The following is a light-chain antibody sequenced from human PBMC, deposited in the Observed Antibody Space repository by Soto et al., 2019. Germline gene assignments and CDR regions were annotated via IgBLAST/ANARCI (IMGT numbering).Light chain of an antibody. Sequence: DIQMTQSPSSLSASVGDRVTITCRASQTTNNYLNWYQLKPGKAPKLLIYAASTLQTWVPSRFTGSRSGTDFTLAIISLQPEDYATDFCQQGYRMPYAFGPRTK. CDR2: AAS. CDR1: QTTNNY. CDR3: QQGYRMPYA. V-gene: IGKV1-39*01. J-gene: IGKJ2*01.